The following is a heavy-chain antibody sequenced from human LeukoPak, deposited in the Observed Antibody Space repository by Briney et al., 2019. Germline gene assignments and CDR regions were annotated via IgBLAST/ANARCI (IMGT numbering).Heavy chain of an antibody. CDR3: ARHSRIAAAGIA. D-gene: IGHD6-13*01. Sequence: SETLSLTCTVSGGSISSSSYYWGWIRQPPGKGLEWIGEINHSGSTNYNPSLKSRVTISVDTSKNQFSLKLSSVTAADTAVYYCARHSRIAAAGIAWGQGTLVTVSS. V-gene: IGHV4-39*01. CDR1: GGSISSSSYY. CDR2: INHSGST. J-gene: IGHJ4*02.